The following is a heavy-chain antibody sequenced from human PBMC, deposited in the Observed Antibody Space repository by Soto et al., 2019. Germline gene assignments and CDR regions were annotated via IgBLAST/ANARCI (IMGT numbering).Heavy chain of an antibody. CDR3: AKVLPRYDFWSGSLFDY. Sequence: PGGSLRLSCAASGFTFSSYSMNWVRQAPGKGLEWVAVISYDGSNKYYADSVKGGFTISRDNSKNTLYLQMNSLRAEDTAVYYCAKVLPRYDFWSGSLFDYWGQGTLVTVSS. J-gene: IGHJ4*02. CDR1: GFTFSSYS. V-gene: IGHV3-30*18. D-gene: IGHD3-3*01. CDR2: ISYDGSNK.